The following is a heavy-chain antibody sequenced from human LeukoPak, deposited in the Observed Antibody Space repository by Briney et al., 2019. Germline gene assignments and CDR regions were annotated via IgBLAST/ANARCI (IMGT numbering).Heavy chain of an antibody. J-gene: IGHJ4*02. V-gene: IGHV3-21*01. D-gene: IGHD1-26*01. CDR3: ARGGGSYYSHTDY. CDR2: ISSSSSYI. CDR1: GFTFSSYS. Sequence: PGGSLRLSCAASGFTFSSYSMNWVRQAPGKGLEWVSSISSSSSYIYYADSVKGRFTISRDNAKNSLYLQMNSLRAEDTVVYYCARGGGSYYSHTDYWGQGTLVTVSS.